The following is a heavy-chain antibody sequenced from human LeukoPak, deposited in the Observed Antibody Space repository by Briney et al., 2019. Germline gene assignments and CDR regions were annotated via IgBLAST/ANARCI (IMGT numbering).Heavy chain of an antibody. V-gene: IGHV3-23*01. CDR2: ISASGGST. Sequence: GGSLRLSCAASGFTFSYYAMSWVRQAPGKGLEWVSAISASGGSTDYADSVKGRFTISRDNSKNTLYLQINSLRAEDTAVFYCAKGLSSGWYGESGSWGQGTLVTVSS. CDR3: AKGLSSGWYGESGS. J-gene: IGHJ5*02. CDR1: GFTFSYYA. D-gene: IGHD6-19*01.